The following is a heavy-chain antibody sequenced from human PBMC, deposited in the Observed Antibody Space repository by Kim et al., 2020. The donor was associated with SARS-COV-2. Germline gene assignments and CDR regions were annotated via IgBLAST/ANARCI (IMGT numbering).Heavy chain of an antibody. V-gene: IGHV1-18*01. J-gene: IGHJ5*02. CDR1: GYSFTSYG. CDR3: ARDHLVATIGGADT. Sequence: ASVKVSCKASGYSFTSYGISWVRQAPGQGLEWMGWISVNSGNTNYAHKFEGTMTMTTDTSTGTAYMELRSLTSEDTAVYYCARDHLVATIGGADTRGQGT. CDR2: ISVNSGNT. D-gene: IGHD5-12*01.